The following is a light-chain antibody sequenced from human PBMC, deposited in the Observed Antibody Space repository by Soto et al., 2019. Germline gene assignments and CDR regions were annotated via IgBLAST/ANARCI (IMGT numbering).Light chain of an antibody. CDR3: QKYNSAPRT. J-gene: IGKJ1*01. CDR1: QGIIDY. V-gene: IGKV1-27*01. Sequence: DIQMTQSPSSLAATVGDRVTITCRASQGIIDYLAWYQQKPGKAPKLLIYAASTLQSGVPSRFSGSGAGTDFTLTITSLQLEDVATYYCQKYNSAPRTFGQGTKVEIK. CDR2: AAS.